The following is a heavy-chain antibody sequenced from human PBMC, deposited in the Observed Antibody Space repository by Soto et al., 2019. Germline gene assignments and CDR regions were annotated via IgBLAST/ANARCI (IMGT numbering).Heavy chain of an antibody. CDR3: AKEGIYYDSSGYYYVPYFDY. CDR2: ISGSGGST. D-gene: IGHD3-22*01. Sequence: QSGGSLRLSCAASAFTFSSYAMSWVRQAPGKGLEWVSAISGSGGSTYYADSMKGRFTISRDNSKNTLYLQMNSLRAEDTAVYYCAKEGIYYDSSGYYYVPYFDYWGQGTLVTVSS. J-gene: IGHJ4*02. V-gene: IGHV3-23*01. CDR1: AFTFSSYA.